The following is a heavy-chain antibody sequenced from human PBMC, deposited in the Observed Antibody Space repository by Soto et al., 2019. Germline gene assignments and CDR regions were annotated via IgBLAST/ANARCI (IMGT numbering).Heavy chain of an antibody. D-gene: IGHD3-3*02. J-gene: IGHJ3*01. Sequence: VQLLESGGGLVQPGGSLRLSCEASGFTFSNYAMDWVRQTPGEGPEWVSTIGGGDDIFYAESVQGRFIISRDDSRSTMYLQMDNLRVEDTAIYFCAKDSISYHVIYDAFDVWGQGTVVTVSS. CDR2: IGGGDDI. V-gene: IGHV3-23*01. CDR3: AKDSISYHVIYDAFDV. CDR1: GFTFSNYA.